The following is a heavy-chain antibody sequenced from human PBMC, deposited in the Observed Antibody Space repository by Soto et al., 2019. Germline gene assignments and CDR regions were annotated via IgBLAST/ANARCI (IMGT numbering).Heavy chain of an antibody. D-gene: IGHD1-1*01. CDR2: IYYSGST. Sequence: PSETLSLTCTVSGVSISSYDLSWIRQPPGKGLEWIGYIYYSGSTNYNPSLKRRVTISVDTSKNQFPLKLSSVTAAETAVYYCARVATWMGSPCFDYWGQGTLVTVSS. J-gene: IGHJ4*02. CDR3: ARVATWMGSPCFDY. CDR1: GVSISSYD. V-gene: IGHV4-59*01.